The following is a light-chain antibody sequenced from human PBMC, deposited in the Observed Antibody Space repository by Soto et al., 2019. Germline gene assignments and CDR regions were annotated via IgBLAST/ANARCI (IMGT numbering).Light chain of an antibody. CDR1: QSISSY. CDR2: AAS. Sequence: DIQMTQSPSSLSASVGDRVTITCRASQSISSYLNWYQQKPGQAPKLLIYAASSLQSGVPSRFSGSGSGTDFTLTISSLKPEDFATYYCQQRYSTPVTFGQGTKVEIK. CDR3: QQRYSTPVT. V-gene: IGKV1-39*01. J-gene: IGKJ1*01.